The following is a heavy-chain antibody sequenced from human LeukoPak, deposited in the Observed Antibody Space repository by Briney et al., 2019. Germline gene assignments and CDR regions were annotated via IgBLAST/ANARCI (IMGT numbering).Heavy chain of an antibody. CDR2: IKSKTNGGTT. V-gene: IGHV3-15*01. CDR3: TTTEWPDFDY. D-gene: IGHD3-3*01. CDR1: GFTFSNAW. Sequence: GGSLRLSCAASGFTFSNAWMSWVRQAPGKGLEWVGRIKSKTNGGTTDYAAPVKGRFTISRGDSKNTLYLQMSSLKTEDTAVYYCTTTEWPDFDYWGQGTLVTVSS. J-gene: IGHJ4*02.